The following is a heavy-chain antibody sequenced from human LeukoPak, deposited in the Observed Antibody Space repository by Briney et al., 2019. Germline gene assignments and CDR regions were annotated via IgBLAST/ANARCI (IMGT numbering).Heavy chain of an antibody. CDR3: ARILRGYSYGYGWELLGLGFDY. V-gene: IGHV4-30-4*07. D-gene: IGHD5-18*01. Sequence: PSETLSLTCAVSGGSISSGGYSWSWIRQPPGKGLEWIGYIYYSGSTYYNPSLKSRVTISVDTSKNQFSLKLSSVTAADTAVYYCARILRGYSYGYGWELLGLGFDYWGQGTLVTVSS. CDR2: IYYSGST. CDR1: GGSISSGGYS. J-gene: IGHJ4*02.